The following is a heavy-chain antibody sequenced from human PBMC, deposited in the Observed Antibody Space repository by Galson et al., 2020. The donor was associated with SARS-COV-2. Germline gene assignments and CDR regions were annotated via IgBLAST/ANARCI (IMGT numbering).Heavy chain of an antibody. D-gene: IGHD1-26*01. J-gene: IGHJ3*02. V-gene: IGHV1-2*02. CDR3: AREVEWELLFRAFDI. Sequence: ASVKVSCKASGYTFTGYYMHWVRQAPGQGLEWMGWINPNSGGTNYAQKFQGRVTMTRDTSISTAYMELSRLRSDDTAVYYCAREVEWELLFRAFDIWGQGTMVTVSS. CDR2: INPNSGGT. CDR1: GYTFTGYY.